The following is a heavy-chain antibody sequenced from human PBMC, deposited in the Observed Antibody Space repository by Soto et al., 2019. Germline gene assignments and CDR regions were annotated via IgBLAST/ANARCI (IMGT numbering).Heavy chain of an antibody. CDR2: ISCCGAST. CDR1: AFNFKKFA. D-gene: IGHD6-19*01. CDR3: AKADGEQWLIPHLDN. Sequence: GGCRRLSCEAAAFNFKKFAMGWVRQAPGEGLEWVSGISCCGASTFYGDSGKGRFSLCRDDSRNTRSLQLNSLRVDDTAHYYCAKADGEQWLIPHLDNWGQGTQVTVSS. V-gene: IGHV3-23*01. J-gene: IGHJ1*01.